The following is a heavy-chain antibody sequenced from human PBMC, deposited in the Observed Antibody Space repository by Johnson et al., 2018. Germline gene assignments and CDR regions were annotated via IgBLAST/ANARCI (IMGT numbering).Heavy chain of an antibody. CDR1: GFTFSSYS. J-gene: IGHJ3*02. D-gene: IGHD3-22*01. V-gene: IGHV3-30*03. CDR2: ISYDGSNK. Sequence: QVQLVQSGGGLVKPGGSLRLSCAASGFTFSSYSMNWVRQAPGKGLEWVAVISYDGSNKYYADSVKGRFTISSDNSKNTLYLQMNRLGAEDTDGYYWAGGGYYDSSGDYGVAFEIWGQGTMVTVSS. CDR3: AGGGYYDSSGDYGVAFEI.